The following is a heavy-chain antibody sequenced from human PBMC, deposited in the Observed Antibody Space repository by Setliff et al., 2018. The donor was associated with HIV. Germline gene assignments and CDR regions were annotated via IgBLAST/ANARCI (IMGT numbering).Heavy chain of an antibody. J-gene: IGHJ3*01. V-gene: IGHV4-39*01. CDR2: VHNSGST. D-gene: IGHD3-10*01. CDR3: ARRIPPRPWMVPGDSFDV. Sequence: SETLSLTCTLPGCSISGGPSGSSNYYWGWIRQPPGKGLEWIASVHNSGSTYYNSSLKSRITIALDTSKNRLSLRLRSVAAADTAVYYCARRIPPRPWMVPGDSFDVWGRGTKVTVSS. CDR1: GGPSGSSNYY.